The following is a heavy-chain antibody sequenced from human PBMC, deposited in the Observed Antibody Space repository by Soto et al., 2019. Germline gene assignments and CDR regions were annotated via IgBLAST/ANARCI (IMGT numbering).Heavy chain of an antibody. CDR3: ARHSLPILTGYYNVNAFDI. D-gene: IGHD3-9*01. CDR2: IYPGDSDT. CDR1: GYSFTSYW. V-gene: IGHV5-51*01. Sequence: GESLKISCKGSGYSFTSYWIGWVRQMPGKGLEWMGIIYPGDSDTRYSPSFQGQVTISADKSISTAYLQWSSLKASDTAMYYCARHSLPILTGYYNVNAFDIWGQGTMVTVSS. J-gene: IGHJ3*02.